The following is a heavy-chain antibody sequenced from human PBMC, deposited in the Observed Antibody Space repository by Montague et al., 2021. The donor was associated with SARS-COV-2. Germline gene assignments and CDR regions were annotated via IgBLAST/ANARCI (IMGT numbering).Heavy chain of an antibody. CDR3: ATQEDPSGWIPGPFDF. D-gene: IGHD6-19*01. V-gene: IGHV4-39*01. CDR2: IYYRGST. J-gene: IGHJ4*02. Sequence: SETLSLTCTVSGGSISSSSYYWAWIRQPPGKGLEWIGSIYYRGSTYYNPSLKSRVIISVDTSKDQLSLRRSSVTAADTAVYYCATQEDPSGWIPGPFDFWGQGTQVTVSS. CDR1: GGSISSSSYY.